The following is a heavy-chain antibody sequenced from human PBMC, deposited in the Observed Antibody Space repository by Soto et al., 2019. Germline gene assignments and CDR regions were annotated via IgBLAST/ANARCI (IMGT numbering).Heavy chain of an antibody. CDR3: AKNGPSSGSGAFDI. Sequence: QVQLVESGGGVVQPGRSLRLSCAASGFTFSSYGIHWVHQAPGKGLEWVAVISYDGNNKYYADSVKGRFTISRDNSKNTLYLQMNSLRAEDTAVYYCAKNGPSSGSGAFDIWGQGTMVTVSS. V-gene: IGHV3-30*18. CDR1: GFTFSSYG. D-gene: IGHD3-10*01. CDR2: ISYDGNNK. J-gene: IGHJ3*02.